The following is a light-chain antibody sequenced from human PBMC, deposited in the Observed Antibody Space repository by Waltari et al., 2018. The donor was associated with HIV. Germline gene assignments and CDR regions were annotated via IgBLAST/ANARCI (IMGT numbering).Light chain of an antibody. Sequence: DIVMTQSPLSLPVTPGEPASISCRSSQSLLHSNGYNYLDWYLQKPGQSPQLLIYLGSYRASGVPDRFSGSGSGTDFTLEISRVEAEDVGVYYCMQALQTPTFGQGTKVEIK. J-gene: IGKJ1*01. CDR3: MQALQTPT. CDR1: QSLLHSNGYNY. V-gene: IGKV2-28*01. CDR2: LGS.